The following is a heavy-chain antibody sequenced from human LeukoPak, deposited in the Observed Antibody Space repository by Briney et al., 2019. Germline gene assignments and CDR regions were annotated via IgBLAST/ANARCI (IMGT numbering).Heavy chain of an antibody. CDR2: INHSGST. Sequence: PSATLSLTCAVYGGSFSGYYWSWIRQPPGKGLELIGEINHSGSTNYNPSLKSRVTISVDTSKNQFSLKLSSVTAADTAVYYCARAGRWLQLSYYFDYWGQGTPVTVSS. CDR1: GGSFSGYY. CDR3: ARAGRWLQLSYYFDY. D-gene: IGHD5-24*01. J-gene: IGHJ4*02. V-gene: IGHV4-34*01.